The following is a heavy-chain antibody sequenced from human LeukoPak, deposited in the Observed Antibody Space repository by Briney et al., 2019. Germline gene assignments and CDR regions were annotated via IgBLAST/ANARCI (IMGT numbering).Heavy chain of an antibody. CDR2: ISYDGSNK. Sequence: PGRSLRLSCAASGFTFSSYAMHWVRQAPGKGLEWVAVISYDGSNKYYADSVKGRFTISRDNAKNSLYLQMNSLRAEDTAVYYCARDRGSGPLGDAFDIWGQGTMVTVSS. D-gene: IGHD6-19*01. CDR1: GFTFSSYA. CDR3: ARDRGSGPLGDAFDI. V-gene: IGHV3-30-3*01. J-gene: IGHJ3*02.